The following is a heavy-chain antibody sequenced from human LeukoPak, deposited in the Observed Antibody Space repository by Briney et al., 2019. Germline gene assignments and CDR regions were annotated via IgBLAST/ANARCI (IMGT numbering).Heavy chain of an antibody. CDR3: AKDRYSYGYRDAFDI. CDR2: ISWNSGSI. V-gene: IGHV3-9*01. CDR1: GFTFDDYA. J-gene: IGHJ3*02. Sequence: GRSLRLSCAASGFTFDDYAMHWVRQAPGKGLGWVSGISWNSGSIGYADSVKGRFTISRDNAKNSLYLQMNSLRAEDTALYYCAKDRYSYGYRDAFDIWGQGTMVTVSS. D-gene: IGHD5-18*01.